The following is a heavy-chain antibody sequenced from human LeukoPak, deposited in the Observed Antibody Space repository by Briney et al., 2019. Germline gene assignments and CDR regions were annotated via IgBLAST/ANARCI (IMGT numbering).Heavy chain of an antibody. J-gene: IGHJ4*02. V-gene: IGHV3-33*05. CDR1: GFTLFSSYD. CDR2: IKYDGGDK. Sequence: GGSLRLSCAASGFTLFSSYDMHWVRQAPGKGLEWVAIIKYDGGDKYYIDSVKGRFTISRDNSRNTLYLQMNSLRVEDTAVYYCSIVAVASDFDYWGQGTLVTVSS. CDR3: SIVAVASDFDY. D-gene: IGHD6-19*01.